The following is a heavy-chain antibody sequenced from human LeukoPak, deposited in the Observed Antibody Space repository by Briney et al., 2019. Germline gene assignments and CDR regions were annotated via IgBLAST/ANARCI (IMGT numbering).Heavy chain of an antibody. J-gene: IGHJ5*02. CDR1: GGTFGSYA. CDR3: ARDRREYHDEQTNWFDP. CDR2: IIPIFGTA. Sequence: SVKVSCKASGGTFGSYAISWVRQAPGQGLEWMGRIIPIFGTATYAQKFQGRVTITTDESTSTAYMELSSLRSEDTAVYYCARDRREYHDEQTNWFDPWGQGTLVTVSS. V-gene: IGHV1-69*05. D-gene: IGHD2-2*01.